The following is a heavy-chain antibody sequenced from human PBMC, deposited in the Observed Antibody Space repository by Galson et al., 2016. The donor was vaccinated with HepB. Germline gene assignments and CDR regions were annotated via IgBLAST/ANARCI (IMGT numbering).Heavy chain of an antibody. Sequence: ETLSLTCSVSGDSISEPHWWIWVRQPPGKGLEWIGQIYPSGRNNYSPSPRSRVTILVDKSKNQFSLNLSSVTAADTAVYYCAREWGGAGRYDSWGPGSLVTVSS. D-gene: IGHD3-16*01. J-gene: IGHJ5*01. CDR1: GDSISEPHW. CDR3: AREWGGAGRYDS. V-gene: IGHV4-4*02. CDR2: IYPSGRN.